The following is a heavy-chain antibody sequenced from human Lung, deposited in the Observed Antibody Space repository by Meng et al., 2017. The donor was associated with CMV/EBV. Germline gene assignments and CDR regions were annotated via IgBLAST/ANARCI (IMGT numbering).Heavy chain of an antibody. D-gene: IGHD2-15*01. CDR3: ARISYCSGGSCYSLDFDY. V-gene: IGHV1-18*01. J-gene: IGHJ4*02. Sequence: YTCTSDGISGVRQAPGQGLEWMGWISAYNGNTNYAQKLQGRVTMTTDTSTSTAYMELRSLRSDDTAVYYCARISYCSGGSCYSLDFDYWGQGTLVTVSS. CDR2: ISAYNGNT. CDR1: YTCTSDG.